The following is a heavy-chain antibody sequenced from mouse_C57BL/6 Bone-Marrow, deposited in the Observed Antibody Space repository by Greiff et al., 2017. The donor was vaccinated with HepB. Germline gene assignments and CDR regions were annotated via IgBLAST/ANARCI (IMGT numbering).Heavy chain of an antibody. J-gene: IGHJ3*01. Sequence: QVQLQQPGAELVKPGASVKLSCKASGYTFTSYWMHWVKQRPGQGLEWIGMIHPNSGSTNYNEKFKSKATLTVDKSSSTAYMQLSSLTSEDSAVYDCARSNPHYYGTAWFAYWGQGTLVTVSA. CDR3: ARSNPHYYGTAWFAY. CDR1: GYTFTSYW. D-gene: IGHD1-1*01. V-gene: IGHV1-64*01. CDR2: IHPNSGST.